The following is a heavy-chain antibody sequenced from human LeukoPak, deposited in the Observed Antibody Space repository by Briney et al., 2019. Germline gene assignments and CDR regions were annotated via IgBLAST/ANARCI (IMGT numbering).Heavy chain of an antibody. CDR3: ATQPVAAKRRDY. Sequence: GGSLRLSCAVFGSGFPFSKAWMSWVRQAPGKGLEWVGRIRSKANNYAAAYAASVKGRFTISRDDSKNTTYLQMNSLKTEDTALYYCATQPVAAKRRDYWGQGTLVTVSS. V-gene: IGHV3-73*01. D-gene: IGHD6-19*01. CDR2: IRSKANNYAA. CDR1: GFPFSKAW. J-gene: IGHJ4*02.